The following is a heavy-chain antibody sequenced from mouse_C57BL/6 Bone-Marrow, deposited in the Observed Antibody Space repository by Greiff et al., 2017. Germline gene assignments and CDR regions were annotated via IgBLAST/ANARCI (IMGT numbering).Heavy chain of an antibody. V-gene: IGHV1-22*01. CDR3: ARTGDYGRFAY. CDR1: GYTFTDYN. J-gene: IGHJ3*01. D-gene: IGHD2-4*01. CDR2: INPNNGGT. Sequence: VHVKQSGPELVKPGASVKMSCKASGYTFTDYNMHWVKQSHGKSLEWIGYINPNNGGTSYNQKFKGKATLTVNKSSSTAYMELRSLTSEDSAVYYCARTGDYGRFAYWGQGTLVTVSA.